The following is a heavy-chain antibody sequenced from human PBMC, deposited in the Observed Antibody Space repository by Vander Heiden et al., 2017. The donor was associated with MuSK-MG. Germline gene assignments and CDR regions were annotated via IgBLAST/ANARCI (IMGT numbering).Heavy chain of an antibody. J-gene: IGHJ6*03. D-gene: IGHD3-16*01. CDR2: IYSDGST. Sequence: EVQLVESGGGLVQPGGSLRLSCAASGFTVSSNYMSWVRQAPGKRLEWVSVIYSDGSTYYADSVKGRFTISRDNSKNTLYLQINSLRAEDTAVYYCARSLRGPVYAFSYYYYMDVWGKGTTVTVSS. V-gene: IGHV3-53*04. CDR1: GFTVSSNY. CDR3: ARSLRGPVYAFSYYYYMDV.